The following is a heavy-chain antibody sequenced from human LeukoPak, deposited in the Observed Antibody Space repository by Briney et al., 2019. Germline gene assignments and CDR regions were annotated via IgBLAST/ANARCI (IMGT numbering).Heavy chain of an antibody. V-gene: IGHV3-7*01. CDR1: GFTFSDYY. J-gene: IGHJ6*03. CDR2: IKQDGSEK. D-gene: IGHD3-10*01. CDR3: ARWYAGYGSGSYYNYYYMDV. Sequence: GGSLRLSCAASGFTFSDYYMSWVRQAPGKGLEWVANIKQDGSEKYYVDSVKGRFTISRDNAKNSLYLQMNSLRAEDTAVYYCARWYAGYGSGSYYNYYYMDVWGKGTTVTVSS.